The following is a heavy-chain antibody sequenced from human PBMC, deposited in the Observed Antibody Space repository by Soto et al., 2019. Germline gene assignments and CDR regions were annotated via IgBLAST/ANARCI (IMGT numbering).Heavy chain of an antibody. J-gene: IGHJ6*02. V-gene: IGHV4-39*01. CDR2: IYYSGST. Sequence: LETLSLPWPVPGGSISSSSYYLGWIRQPPGKGLEWIGSIYYSGSTYYNPSLKSRVTISVDTSKNQFSLKLSSVTAADMAVYYCARRLYYDSSGFEGGGMDVWGQGTTVT. CDR1: GGSISSSSYY. D-gene: IGHD3-22*01. CDR3: ARRLYYDSSGFEGGGMDV.